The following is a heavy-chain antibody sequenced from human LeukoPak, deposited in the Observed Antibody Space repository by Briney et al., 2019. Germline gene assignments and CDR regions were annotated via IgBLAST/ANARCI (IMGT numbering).Heavy chain of an antibody. Sequence: GASVKVSCKASGYTFTSYYMHWVRQAPGQGLEWMGIINPSGGSTSYAQKFQGRVTMTRDTSTSTVYMELSSPRSEDTAVYYCARDPYYCSSTSCSAEYFQHWGQGTLVTVSS. CDR3: ARDPYYCSSTSCSAEYFQH. CDR2: INPSGGST. V-gene: IGHV1-46*01. D-gene: IGHD2-2*01. J-gene: IGHJ1*01. CDR1: GYTFTSYY.